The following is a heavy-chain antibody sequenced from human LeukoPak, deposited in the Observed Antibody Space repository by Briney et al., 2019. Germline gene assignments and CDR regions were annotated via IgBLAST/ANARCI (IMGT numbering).Heavy chain of an antibody. J-gene: IGHJ4*02. CDR3: ARDAPAGGKPEYFFDY. Sequence: GGSLRLSCAASGFPFSSYSMNWVRQAPGKGLEWVSHIGRGITYADSVKGRFTISRDNAKNSVYLQMNSLRAEDTAVYYCARDAPAGGKPEYFFDYWGQGTLVTVSS. CDR2: IGRGIT. V-gene: IGHV3-48*04. CDR1: GFPFSSYS.